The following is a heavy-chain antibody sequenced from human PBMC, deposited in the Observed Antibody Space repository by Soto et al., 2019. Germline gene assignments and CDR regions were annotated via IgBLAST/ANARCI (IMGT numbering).Heavy chain of an antibody. Sequence: SETLSLTCAVYGGSFSGYYWDWIRQPPGKGLEWIGEINPDGATNYNPSLKSRVTMSVDTSKNQFSLRLSSVTAADTAMYYCARGSSRWDYWGQGTLVTVSS. J-gene: IGHJ4*02. CDR2: INPDGAT. CDR1: GGSFSGYY. V-gene: IGHV4-34*01. D-gene: IGHD6-13*01. CDR3: ARGSSRWDY.